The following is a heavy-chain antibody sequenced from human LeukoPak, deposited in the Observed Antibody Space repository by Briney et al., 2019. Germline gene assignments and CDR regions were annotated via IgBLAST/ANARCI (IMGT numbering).Heavy chain of an antibody. D-gene: IGHD6-19*01. J-gene: IGHJ5*02. CDR1: GFTFSSYA. Sequence: PGGSLRLSCAASGFTFSSYAMSWVRQAPGKGLEWVSAISGSGGSTYYADSVKGRFTISRDNSKNTLYLQMNSLRAEDTAVYYCARAPQWLARGNWFDPWGQGTLVTVSS. V-gene: IGHV3-23*01. CDR3: ARAPQWLARGNWFDP. CDR2: ISGSGGST.